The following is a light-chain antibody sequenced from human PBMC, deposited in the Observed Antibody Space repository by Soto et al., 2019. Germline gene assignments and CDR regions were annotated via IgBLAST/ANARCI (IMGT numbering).Light chain of an antibody. J-gene: IGKJ4*01. V-gene: IGKV1-12*01. Sequence: EIQMTQSPYFVSASVGDRVTITCRAARGIYSRLAWDQQKPGTAPNLLIQTGSRLHSEIPTRFSGRGSGTDYTLPISVLKREDSATYHCQGGYNHPFTFGGGTKVEVK. CDR2: TGS. CDR3: QGGYNHPFT. CDR1: RGIYSR.